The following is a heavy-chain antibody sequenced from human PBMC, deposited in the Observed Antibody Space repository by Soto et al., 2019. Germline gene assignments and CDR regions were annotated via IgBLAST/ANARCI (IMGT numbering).Heavy chain of an antibody. CDR1: GFTFTRSA. D-gene: IGHD3-3*01. CDR3: AANDFWSGYYLDNWFDP. CDR2: IVVGSGYK. V-gene: IGHV1-58*01. Sequence: SGKVSCKASGFTFTRSALQCVRQARGQSLEWIGWIVVGSGYKNYAQKFQERGTITREKSTSTAYMELSSLRSEDTAVYYCAANDFWSGYYLDNWFDPGGQGTLVTVAS. J-gene: IGHJ5*02.